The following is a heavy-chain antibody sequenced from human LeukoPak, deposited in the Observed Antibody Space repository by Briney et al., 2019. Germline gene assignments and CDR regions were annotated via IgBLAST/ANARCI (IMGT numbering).Heavy chain of an antibody. CDR2: ISSSSNYI. D-gene: IGHD1-26*01. CDR1: GLIFNIYS. CDR3: AKDIEGRYYYYGMDV. Sequence: GGSLRLSCAASGLIFNIYSMNRVRQAPGKGLEWVSSISSSSNYIYYRDSVKGRFTISRDNAKNSLYLQMNSLRAEDTAVYYCAKDIEGRYYYYGMDVWGQGTTVTVSS. J-gene: IGHJ6*02. V-gene: IGHV3-21*06.